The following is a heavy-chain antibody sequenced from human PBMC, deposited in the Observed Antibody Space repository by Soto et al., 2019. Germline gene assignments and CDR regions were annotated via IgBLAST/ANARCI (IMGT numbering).Heavy chain of an antibody. V-gene: IGHV1-69*12. Sequence: QVQLVQSGAEVKKPGSSVKVSCKASGGTFSSYAISWVRQAPGQGLEWMGGIIPIFGTANYAQKFQGRVTITADEATSTAYMELSSLRSEDTAVYYCARDLREVVGFGWFDPWGQGTLVTVSS. CDR3: ARDLREVVGFGWFDP. CDR2: IIPIFGTA. CDR1: GGTFSSYA. D-gene: IGHD3-16*01. J-gene: IGHJ5*02.